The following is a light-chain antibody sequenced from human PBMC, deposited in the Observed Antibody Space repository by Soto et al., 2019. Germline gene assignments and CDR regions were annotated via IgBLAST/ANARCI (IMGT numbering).Light chain of an antibody. CDR1: SSDVGASNR. CDR2: EGT. CDR3: CSSAGSNYV. J-gene: IGLJ1*01. V-gene: IGLV2-23*01. Sequence: QSVLTQPASVSGSPGQSITISCTGTSSDVGASNRVSWYQQHPGKAPKFIIYEGTKRPSGVSNRFSGSKSGNTASLTISGLQGEDEADYYCCSSAGSNYVFGTGTKVTVL.